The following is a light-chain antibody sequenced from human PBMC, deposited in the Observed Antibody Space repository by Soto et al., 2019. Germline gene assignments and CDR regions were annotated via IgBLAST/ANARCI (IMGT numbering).Light chain of an antibody. J-gene: IGKJ5*01. CDR3: QQSYNAPIT. V-gene: IGKV3-11*01. Sequence: EIVLTQSPATLSLSPCERAALSCRASQSVGSFLAWYQQKPGQAPRLLIYDTSIRATGIPARFSGSGSGTDFTLTISSLQPEDFATYYCQQSYNAPITFGQGTRLEIK. CDR1: QSVGSF. CDR2: DTS.